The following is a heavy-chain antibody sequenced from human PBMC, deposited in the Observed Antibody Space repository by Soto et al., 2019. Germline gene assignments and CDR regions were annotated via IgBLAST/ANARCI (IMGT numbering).Heavy chain of an antibody. V-gene: IGHV4-39*01. CDR3: ARHRRVEMATIDYYYYYGMDV. CDR2: IYYSGST. Sequence: SETLSLTCTVSGGSISSSSYYWGWIRQPPGKGLEWIGSIYYSGSTYYNPSLKSRVTISVDTSKNQFSLKLSSVTAADTAVYYCARHRRVEMATIDYYYYYGMDVWGQGTTVTVSS. D-gene: IGHD5-12*01. CDR1: GGSISSSSYY. J-gene: IGHJ6*02.